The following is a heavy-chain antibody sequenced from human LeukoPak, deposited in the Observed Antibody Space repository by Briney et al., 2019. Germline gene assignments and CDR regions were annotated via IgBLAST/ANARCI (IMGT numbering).Heavy chain of an antibody. J-gene: IGHJ5*02. CDR3: VSGRCGRDDR. V-gene: IGHV3-74*01. CDR1: TLAFSSYW. CDR2: MDADGRAT. D-gene: IGHD1-26*01. Sequence: PGPTLRISCEAPTLAFSSYWMHCIRKAPGKGLGWVSCMDADGRATVYAGSVEGRFTMSRDNAKGTLYLQMSSLRNEDTAVYYCVSGRCGRDDRWGRGSLVTVYS.